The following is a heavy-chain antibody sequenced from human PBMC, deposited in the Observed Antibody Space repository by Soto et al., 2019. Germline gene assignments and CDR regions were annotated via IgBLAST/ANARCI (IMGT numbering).Heavy chain of an antibody. CDR2: IKPDGSAT. CDR3: ARAGYCGPGCYYYFDY. V-gene: IGHV3-7*01. D-gene: IGHD2-21*02. J-gene: IGHJ4*02. CDR1: RFTFGSYW. Sequence: EVQLVESGGGLVQPGGSLRLSCAVSRFTFGSYWMNWVRLIPGKGLEWVAYIKPDGSATYYVDSVKGRFTISRDNAKNSLSLQMNSLRVEDTSVYYCARAGYCGPGCYYYFDYWGQGTLVTVSS.